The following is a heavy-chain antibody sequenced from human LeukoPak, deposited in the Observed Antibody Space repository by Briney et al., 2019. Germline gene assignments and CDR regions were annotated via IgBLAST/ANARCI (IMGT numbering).Heavy chain of an antibody. CDR2: IIVGSGRT. V-gene: IGHV1-58*02. CDR3: AAELYSGTYGRCCSFAF. CDR1: GYTFTRYG. J-gene: IGHJ4*02. Sequence: SVKVSCKASGYTFTRYGINWVRQARGQRLEWIGWIIVGSGRTHYAQNLQERLTITRDMSTNTAYMELSSLRSEDTAVYYCAAELYSGTYGRCCSFAFWGQGTLVTVSS. D-gene: IGHD1-26*01.